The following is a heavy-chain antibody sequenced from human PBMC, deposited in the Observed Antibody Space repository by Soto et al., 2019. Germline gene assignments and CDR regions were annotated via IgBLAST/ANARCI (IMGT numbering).Heavy chain of an antibody. CDR1: GSTFSSYA. CDR2: IIPIFGTA. D-gene: IGHD3-22*01. J-gene: IGHJ4*02. CDR3: ARAPAYYDSSGYYPFDY. V-gene: IGHV1-69*01. Sequence: QVQLVQSGAEVKKPGSSVTVSCKASGSTFSSYAISWVRQAPGQGLEWMGGIIPIFGTANYAKKFQGSVRITADESTSTAYMELSSLRSEDTAVYYCARAPAYYDSSGYYPFDYCGQGTLVTVSS.